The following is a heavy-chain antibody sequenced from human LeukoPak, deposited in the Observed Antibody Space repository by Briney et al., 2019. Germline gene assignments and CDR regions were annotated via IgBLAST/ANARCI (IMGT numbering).Heavy chain of an antibody. Sequence: GGSLRLSCAASGFTFSSYALSWVRQAPGKGLEWVSAISGSGDTTFYADSVKGRFTISRDNSKNTLYLQTSSLRADDTAVYYCTRGYVTRGGSFDPWGQGTLVTVSS. CDR1: GFTFSSYA. J-gene: IGHJ5*02. CDR2: ISGSGDTT. CDR3: TRGYVTRGGSFDP. D-gene: IGHD2-2*01. V-gene: IGHV3-23*01.